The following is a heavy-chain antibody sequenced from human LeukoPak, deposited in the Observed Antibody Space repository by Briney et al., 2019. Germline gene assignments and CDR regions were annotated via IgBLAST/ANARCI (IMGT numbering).Heavy chain of an antibody. D-gene: IGHD3-10*01. J-gene: IGHJ4*02. CDR3: AKDRSGNSYGHFDY. CDR2: ISWGGGST. CDR1: GFTFDDYA. V-gene: IGHV3-43D*04. Sequence: GGSLRLSCAASGFTFDDYAMHWVRQAPGMGLEWVSLISWGGGSTYYADSVKGRFTISRDNSKNSLYLHMNSLRAEDTALYYCAKDRSGNSYGHFDYWGQGTLVTVSS.